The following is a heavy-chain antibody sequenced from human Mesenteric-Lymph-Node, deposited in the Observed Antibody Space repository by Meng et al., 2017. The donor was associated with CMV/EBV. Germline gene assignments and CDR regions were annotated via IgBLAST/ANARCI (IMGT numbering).Heavy chain of an antibody. Sequence: GESLKISCAASGFTFSNYEMNWVRQAPGKGLDWVSYISKSGSTIYYADSVKGRFTISRDNAKNSLYLQMNSLRAEDTALYHCARSLRGFWSGYIIGGMDVWGQGTTVTVSS. CDR2: ISKSGSTI. V-gene: IGHV3-48*03. D-gene: IGHD3-3*01. J-gene: IGHJ6*02. CDR3: ARSLRGFWSGYIIGGMDV. CDR1: GFTFSNYE.